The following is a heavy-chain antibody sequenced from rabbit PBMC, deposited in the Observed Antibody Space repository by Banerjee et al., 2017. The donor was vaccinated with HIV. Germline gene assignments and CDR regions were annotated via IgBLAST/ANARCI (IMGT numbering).Heavy chain of an antibody. Sequence: RQAPGEGLEYIGTISTGGRAYYASWVNGRFTISKTSSTTVTLQMTSLTAADTATYFCARDLAGVIGWNFNLWGPGTLVTVS. D-gene: IGHD4-1*01. V-gene: IGHV1S17*01. CDR3: ARDLAGVIGWNFNL. CDR2: ISTGGRA. J-gene: IGHJ4*01.